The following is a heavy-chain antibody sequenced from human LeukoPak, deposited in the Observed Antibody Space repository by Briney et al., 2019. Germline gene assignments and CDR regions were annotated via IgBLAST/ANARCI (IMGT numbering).Heavy chain of an antibody. V-gene: IGHV1-69*05. J-gene: IGHJ5*02. CDR1: GGTFSSYA. CDR2: IIPIIGTA. Sequence: SVKVSCKASGGTFSSYAISGVRQAPGQGLEGMGRIIPIIGTANYAQKFQGRVTITTDESTSTAYMELSSLRSEDTAVYYCARDVGYSSTSCYEGGFERWGQGTLVTASS. D-gene: IGHD2-2*01. CDR3: ARDVGYSSTSCYEGGFER.